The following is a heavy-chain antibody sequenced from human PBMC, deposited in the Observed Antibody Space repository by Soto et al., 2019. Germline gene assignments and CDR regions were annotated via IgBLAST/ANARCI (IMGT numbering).Heavy chain of an antibody. Sequence: AGGSVRLSGAASGFSLNDYGMHWVRQPPCKGLEWVADISYDGRNKYYTDSVRGRFTISRDISKGTLYLQMNSLRPEDTAVYYCAKSNRGAYDTPDFWGPGT. V-gene: IGHV3-30*18. CDR1: GFSLNDYG. D-gene: IGHD3-22*01. J-gene: IGHJ4*02. CDR3: AKSNRGAYDTPDF. CDR2: ISYDGRNK.